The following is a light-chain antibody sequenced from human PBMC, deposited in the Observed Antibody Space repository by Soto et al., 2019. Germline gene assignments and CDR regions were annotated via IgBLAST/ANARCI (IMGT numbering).Light chain of an antibody. CDR2: AAS. CDR3: QHRVT. Sequence: DIQLTQSPSFLSASVGDRVTISCRASRGISSYLAWYQQKPGKAPKLLIYAASTLQSGVPSKFSGSGSGTEFTLTISSLQPEDFATYYCQHRVTFGQGTKLEIK. J-gene: IGKJ2*01. V-gene: IGKV1-9*01. CDR1: RGISSY.